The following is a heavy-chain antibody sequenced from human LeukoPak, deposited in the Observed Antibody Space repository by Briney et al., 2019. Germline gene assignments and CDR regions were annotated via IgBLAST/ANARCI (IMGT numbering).Heavy chain of an antibody. Sequence: RASETLSLTCTVSGDSFSSVTDYWAWIRQPPGKGLEWIASGDYSGGKYYNPSLESRVAISTDMSKSQISLKLTSVTGADTAVYYCAGERGEEYSSGWYKTNFFDNWGQGIRVTVSS. CDR3: AGERGEEYSSGWYKTNFFDN. CDR1: GDSFSSVTDY. CDR2: GDYSGGK. V-gene: IGHV4-39*07. J-gene: IGHJ4*02. D-gene: IGHD6-19*01.